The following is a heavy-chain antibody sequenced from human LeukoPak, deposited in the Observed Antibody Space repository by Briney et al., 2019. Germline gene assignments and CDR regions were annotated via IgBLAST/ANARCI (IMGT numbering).Heavy chain of an antibody. CDR3: AKLVLQFTVVTPGDAFDI. J-gene: IGHJ3*02. CDR1: GFTFSSYD. D-gene: IGHD4-23*01. V-gene: IGHV3-13*01. Sequence: GGSLRLSCAASGFTFSSYDMHWVRQATGKGLEWVSAIGTAGDTYYPGSVKGRFTISRDNSKNTLYLQMNSLRAEDTAVYYCAKLVLQFTVVTPGDAFDIWGQGTMVTVSS. CDR2: IGTAGDT.